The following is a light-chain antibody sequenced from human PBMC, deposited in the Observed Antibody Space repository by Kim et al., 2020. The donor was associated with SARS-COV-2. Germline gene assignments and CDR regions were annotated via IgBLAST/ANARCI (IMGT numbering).Light chain of an antibody. J-gene: IGLJ1*01. V-gene: IGLV2-11*01. Sequence: QSVTISCTGTSSDVGGYNSVSWYQQPPGKAPKLMIYDVSKRPSGVPDRFSGSKSGNTASLTISGLQAEDAADYYCCSYAGSYTLYVFGTGTKVTVL. CDR2: DVS. CDR3: CSYAGSYTLYV. CDR1: SSDVGGYNS.